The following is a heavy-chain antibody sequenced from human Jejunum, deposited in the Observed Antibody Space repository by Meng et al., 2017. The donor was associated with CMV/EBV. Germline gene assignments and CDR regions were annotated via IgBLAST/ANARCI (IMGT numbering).Heavy chain of an antibody. CDR1: FRNAG. V-gene: IGHV3-15*01. D-gene: IGHD2-2*01. Sequence: FRNAGMRRGRQAPGKGLEWVGRIKSKTDGGTTDYAAPVKGRFTISRDDSKNTLYLQMNSLKTEDTAVYYCTTVFCSSTSCYIPGFDYWGQGTLVTVSS. CDR3: TTVFCSSTSCYIPGFDY. CDR2: IKSKTDGGTT. J-gene: IGHJ4*02.